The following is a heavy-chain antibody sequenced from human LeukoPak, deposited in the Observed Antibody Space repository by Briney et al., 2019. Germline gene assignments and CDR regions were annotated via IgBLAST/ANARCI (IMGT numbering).Heavy chain of an antibody. CDR3: ARGRLAATIRGGYYYYYYYMDV. CDR2: IYYSGST. CDR1: GGSISSYY. J-gene: IGHJ6*03. D-gene: IGHD5-12*01. Sequence: SETLSLTCTVSGGSISSYYWSWIRQPPGKGLEWIGYIYYSGSTNYNPSLKSRVTISVDTSKNQFSLKLSSVTAADTAVYYCARGRLAATIRGGYYYYYYYMDVWGKGTTVTVSS. V-gene: IGHV4-59*01.